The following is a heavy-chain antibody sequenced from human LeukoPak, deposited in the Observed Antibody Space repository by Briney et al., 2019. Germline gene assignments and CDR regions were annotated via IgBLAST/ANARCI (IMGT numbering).Heavy chain of an antibody. D-gene: IGHD5-18*01. CDR3: ASTGGYSYGLYYYYYMDV. CDR1: GYTFTSYY. V-gene: IGHV1-46*03. CDR2: INPSGGST. J-gene: IGHJ6*03. Sequence: GASVKVSCKASGYTFTSYYMHWVRQAPGQGLEWMGIINPSGGSTSYAQKFQGRVTMTRDTSTTTGYMELSSLRSEDTAVYYCASTGGYSYGLYYYYYMDVWGKGTTVTVSS.